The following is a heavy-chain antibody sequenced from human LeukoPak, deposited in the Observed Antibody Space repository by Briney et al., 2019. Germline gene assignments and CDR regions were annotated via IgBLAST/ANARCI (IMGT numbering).Heavy chain of an antibody. CDR1: GGSISSYY. Sequence: SSETLSLTCTVSGGSISSYYWSWIRQPPGKGLEWIGYIYYSGSTNYNPSLKSRVTISVDPSKNQFSLKLSSVTAADTAVYYCARGGRYYDSSGLYYFDYWGQGTLVTVSS. D-gene: IGHD3-22*01. CDR2: IYYSGST. V-gene: IGHV4-59*01. J-gene: IGHJ4*02. CDR3: ARGGRYYDSSGLYYFDY.